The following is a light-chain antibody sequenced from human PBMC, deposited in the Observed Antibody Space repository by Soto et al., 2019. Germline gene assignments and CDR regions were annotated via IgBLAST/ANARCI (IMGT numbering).Light chain of an antibody. V-gene: IGLV2-14*03. Sequence: QSALTQPASVSGSPGQSITISCTGTSGDVGGYNYVSWYQHHPGKAPKLMIYDVSNRPSGVSNRFSGSKSGNTASLTISGLQPEDEADYYCCSYTTSNTRQIVFGTGTKLNVL. CDR3: CSYTTSNTRQIV. CDR1: SGDVGGYNY. J-gene: IGLJ1*01. CDR2: DVS.